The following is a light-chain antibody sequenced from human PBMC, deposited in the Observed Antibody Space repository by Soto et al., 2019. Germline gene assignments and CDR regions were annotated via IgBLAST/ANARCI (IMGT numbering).Light chain of an antibody. J-gene: IGKJ1*01. CDR1: QSVSSNY. CDR2: GAS. CDR3: QQYCGSPRT. V-gene: IGKV3-20*01. Sequence: EIVLTQSPGTLSLSPGERATLSCRASQSVSSNYLAWYQQKSGQAPRLLIYGASSRATGIPDRFSGSGSGTDFTLTISRLEPEDFAVYYCQQYCGSPRTFGQGTKVEIK.